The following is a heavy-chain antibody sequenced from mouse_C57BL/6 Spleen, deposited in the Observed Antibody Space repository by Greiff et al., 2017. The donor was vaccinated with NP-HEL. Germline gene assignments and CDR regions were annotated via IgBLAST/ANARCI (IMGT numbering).Heavy chain of an antibody. CDR1: GYTFTSYW. Sequence: QVQLKQPGAELVKPGASVKVSCKASGYTFTSYWMHWVKQRPGQGLEWIGRIHPSDSDTNYNQKFKGKATLTVDKSSSTAYMQLSSLTSEDSAVYYCARYDYDGPWFAYWGQGTLVTVSA. CDR2: IHPSDSDT. D-gene: IGHD2-4*01. CDR3: ARYDYDGPWFAY. V-gene: IGHV1-74*01. J-gene: IGHJ3*01.